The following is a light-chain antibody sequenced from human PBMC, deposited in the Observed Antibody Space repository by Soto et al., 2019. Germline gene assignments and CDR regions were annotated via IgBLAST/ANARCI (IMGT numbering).Light chain of an antibody. CDR1: QSVSNN. J-gene: IGKJ3*01. Sequence: EIVVTQAPATLSVFPGEKATLSCGTSQSVSNNLAWYHQKPGQAPRPLIYGASTRATGVPARFSGSGSGTKFSLTISSLQSDDSAIYYCQQYSSWPFTFGPGTKVAIE. V-gene: IGKV3-15*01. CDR3: QQYSSWPFT. CDR2: GAS.